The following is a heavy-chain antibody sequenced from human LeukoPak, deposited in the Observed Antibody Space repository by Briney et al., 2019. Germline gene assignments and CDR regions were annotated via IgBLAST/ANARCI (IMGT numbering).Heavy chain of an antibody. V-gene: IGHV1-8*01. J-gene: IGHJ4*02. Sequence: GASVKVSCKASGYTFTSYDINWVRQATGQGLEWMGWMNPNSGNAGYAQEFQGRVTMTRNTSIRTAYMELSSLRSEDTAVYYCARGRIVVGADLDYWGQGTLVTVSS. CDR3: ARGRIVVGADLDY. D-gene: IGHD1-26*01. CDR2: MNPNSGNA. CDR1: GYTFTSYD.